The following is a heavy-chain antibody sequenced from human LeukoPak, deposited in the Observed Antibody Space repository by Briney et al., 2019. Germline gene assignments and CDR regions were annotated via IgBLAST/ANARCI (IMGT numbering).Heavy chain of an antibody. CDR3: ARDRTQGTQVAGP. V-gene: IGHV1-18*01. Sequence: ASVKVSCKASGYTFTSNGISWVRQAPGQGLEWMGWISAYNGNTNYTQKLQGRVTMTTDTSTSTAYMELRSLRSDDTAVYYCARDRTQGTQVAGPWGQGTLVTVSS. D-gene: IGHD6-19*01. J-gene: IGHJ5*02. CDR2: ISAYNGNT. CDR1: GYTFTSNG.